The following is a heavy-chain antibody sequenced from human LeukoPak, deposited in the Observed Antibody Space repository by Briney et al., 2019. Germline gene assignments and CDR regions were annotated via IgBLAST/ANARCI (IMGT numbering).Heavy chain of an antibody. V-gene: IGHV5-51*01. D-gene: IGHD3-10*01. CDR1: GYSFTSYW. CDR2: IYPGGSDT. Sequence: GESLKISCKGSGYSFTSYWIGWGRQMPGKGLEWMGIIYPGGSDTGYSPSFQGKGTIAADKSISTAYLQWSSLKASDTAMYYCARHSRYWFGGYYYYYTDVCGKRTTVTVYS. CDR3: ARHSRYWFGGYYYYYTDV. J-gene: IGHJ6*03.